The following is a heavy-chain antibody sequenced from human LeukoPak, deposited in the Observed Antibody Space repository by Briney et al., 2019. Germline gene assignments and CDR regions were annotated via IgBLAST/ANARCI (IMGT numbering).Heavy chain of an antibody. V-gene: IGHV1-2*02. J-gene: IGHJ5*02. CDR1: GYTFTGYY. Sequence: ASVKVSCKASGYTFTGYYMHWVRQAPGQGLEWMGWINPNSGGTNYAQKFQGRVTMTRDTSTSAVYMELSSLRSEDTAVYYCASSNWFDPWGQGTLVTVSS. CDR2: INPNSGGT. CDR3: ASSNWFDP.